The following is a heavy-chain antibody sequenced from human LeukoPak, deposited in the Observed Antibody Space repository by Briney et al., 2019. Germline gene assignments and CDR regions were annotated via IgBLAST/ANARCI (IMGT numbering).Heavy chain of an antibody. Sequence: GESLKISCKGSGYSFTSYWIGWVRQMPGKGLEWMGIIYPGDSDTRYSPSFQGQVTISADKSISTAYLQWSSQKASDTAMYYCARQSYDILTGYYSAFDIWGQGTMVTVSS. CDR1: GYSFTSYW. V-gene: IGHV5-51*01. J-gene: IGHJ3*02. CDR2: IYPGDSDT. CDR3: ARQSYDILTGYYSAFDI. D-gene: IGHD3-9*01.